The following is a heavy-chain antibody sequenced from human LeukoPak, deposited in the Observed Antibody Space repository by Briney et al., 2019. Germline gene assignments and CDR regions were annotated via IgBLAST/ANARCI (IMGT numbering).Heavy chain of an antibody. J-gene: IGHJ4*02. CDR2: IIPIFGTT. D-gene: IGHD3-22*01. Sequence: ASVTVSCKASGGTFSSYAISWVRQAPGQGLEWMGGIIPIFGTTNYAQKFQGRVTITADEYTSTAYMELSSLRSEDTAVYYCARTGDDSSGNYGSSLDYWGQGTLVTVSS. CDR1: GGTFSSYA. CDR3: ARTGDDSSGNYGSSLDY. V-gene: IGHV1-69*13.